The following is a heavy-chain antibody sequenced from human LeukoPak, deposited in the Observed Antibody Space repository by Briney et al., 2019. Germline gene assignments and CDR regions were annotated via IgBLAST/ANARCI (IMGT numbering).Heavy chain of an antibody. J-gene: IGHJ5*02. CDR1: GGSISSSSYY. Sequence: SETLSLTCTVSGGSISSSSYYWGWIRPPPGKGLEWIGSIYYSGSTYYNPSLKSRVTISVDTSKNQFSLKLSSVTAADTAVYYCAHYYDSSGYYFNWFDPWGQGTLVTVSS. D-gene: IGHD3-22*01. CDR3: AHYYDSSGYYFNWFDP. CDR2: IYYSGST. V-gene: IGHV4-39*01.